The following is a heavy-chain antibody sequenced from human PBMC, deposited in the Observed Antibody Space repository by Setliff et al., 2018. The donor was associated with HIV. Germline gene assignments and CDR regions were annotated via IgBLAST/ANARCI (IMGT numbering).Heavy chain of an antibody. V-gene: IGHV3-48*01. CDR1: RFTFSTYS. Sequence: GGSLRLSCAASRFTFSTYSMNWVRQAPGKRLEWISYISSSGSTIFYADSVKGRFTISRDNAKNSLYLQMNSLRAEDTAVYYCALFYYGSSGHFDYWGQGTLVTVSS. J-gene: IGHJ4*02. CDR2: ISSSGSTI. CDR3: ALFYYGSSGHFDY. D-gene: IGHD3-22*01.